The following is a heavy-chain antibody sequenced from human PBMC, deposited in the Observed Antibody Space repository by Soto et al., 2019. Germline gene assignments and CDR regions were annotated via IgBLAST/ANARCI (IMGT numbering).Heavy chain of an antibody. D-gene: IGHD5-12*01. CDR2: IKQDGSEK. CDR3: ARDLPLDIVRGWFDP. V-gene: IGHV3-7*03. CDR1: GFTFSSYW. J-gene: IGHJ5*02. Sequence: GGSLRLSXAASGFTFSSYWMSWVRQAPGKGLEWVANIKQDGSEKYYVDSVKGRFTISRDNAKNSLYLQMNSLRAEDTAVYYCARDLPLDIVRGWFDPWGQGTLVTVS.